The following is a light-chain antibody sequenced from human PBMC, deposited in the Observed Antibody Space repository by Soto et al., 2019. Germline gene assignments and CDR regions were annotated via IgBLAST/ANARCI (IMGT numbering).Light chain of an antibody. V-gene: IGKV1-6*01. CDR1: QGIRND. J-gene: IGKJ1*01. CDR2: GAS. CDR3: LQDYNYPWT. Sequence: AIQMTQSPSSLSASVGDRVTITCRASQGIRNDLGWYQQRPGKAPKLLIYGASSLQSGVPSRFSGSGSGTDFTLTISSLQPEDFATYYCLQDYNYPWTFGQGTKVDIK.